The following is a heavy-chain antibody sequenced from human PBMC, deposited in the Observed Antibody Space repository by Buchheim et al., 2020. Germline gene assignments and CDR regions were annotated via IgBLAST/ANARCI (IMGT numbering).Heavy chain of an antibody. CDR3: ARGCTIPWGGRYYYYYMDV. J-gene: IGHJ6*03. V-gene: IGHV4-34*01. Sequence: QVQLQQWGAGLLKPSETLSLTCAVYGGSFSGYYWSWIRQPPGKGLEWIGEINHSGSTNYNPSLKSRVTISVDTSKNQFSLQLSSVTAADTAVYYCARGCTIPWGGRYYYYYMDVWGKGTT. CDR1: GGSFSGYY. CDR2: INHSGST. D-gene: IGHD3-9*01.